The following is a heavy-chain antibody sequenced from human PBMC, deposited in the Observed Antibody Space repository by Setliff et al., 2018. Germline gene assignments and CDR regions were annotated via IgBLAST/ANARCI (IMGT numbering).Heavy chain of an antibody. CDR1: GFTFRIYW. Sequence: GGSLRLSCSASGFTFRIYWMTWVRQAPGKGLEWVANIKQDGGKTYYVDSVKGRFSISRDNAKNSLYLQMDSLRAEDTAVYYCARGRFYSDNPWVPPNSFDVWGQGTMVTVSS. CDR2: IKQDGGKT. V-gene: IGHV3-7*01. D-gene: IGHD3-22*01. J-gene: IGHJ3*01. CDR3: ARGRFYSDNPWVPPNSFDV.